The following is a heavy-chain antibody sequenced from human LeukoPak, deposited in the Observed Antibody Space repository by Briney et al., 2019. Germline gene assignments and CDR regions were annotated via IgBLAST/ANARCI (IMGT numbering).Heavy chain of an antibody. D-gene: IGHD6-6*01. J-gene: IGHJ5*02. Sequence: ASVRVSCKASGYTFTSYDINWVRQATGQGLEWMGWMNPNSGNTGYAQKFQGRVTMTRNTSISTAYMELSSLRSEDTAVYYCARGIEYSSSLSWFDPWGQGTLVTVSS. CDR2: MNPNSGNT. V-gene: IGHV1-8*01. CDR1: GYTFTSYD. CDR3: ARGIEYSSSLSWFDP.